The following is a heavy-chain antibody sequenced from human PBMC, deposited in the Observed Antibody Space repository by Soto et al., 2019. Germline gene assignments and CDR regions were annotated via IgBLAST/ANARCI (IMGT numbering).Heavy chain of an antibody. J-gene: IGHJ4*02. D-gene: IGHD4-17*01. CDR3: TPDKDYGDYGYYFDY. V-gene: IGHV3-15*01. Sequence: EVQLVESGGGLVKPGGSLRLSCAASGFTFSNAWMSWVRQAPGKGLEWVGRIKSKTDGGTTDYAAPVKGRFTISRDSSKXTLYLQMNRLKTEDTAVYYCTPDKDYGDYGYYFDYWGQGTLVTVSS. CDR1: GFTFSNAW. CDR2: IKSKTDGGTT.